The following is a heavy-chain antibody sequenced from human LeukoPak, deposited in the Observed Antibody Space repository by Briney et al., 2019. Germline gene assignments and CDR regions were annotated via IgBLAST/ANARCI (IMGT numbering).Heavy chain of an antibody. CDR3: ARASIVRGVILEIDY. CDR1: GYTFTSYG. Sequence: EASVKVSCTASGYTFTSYGISWVRQAPGQGLEWMGWISAYNGNTNYAQKLQGRVTMTTDTSTSTAYMDLRSLRSDDTAVYYCARASIVRGVILEIDYWGQGTLVTVSS. CDR2: ISAYNGNT. J-gene: IGHJ4*02. V-gene: IGHV1-18*01. D-gene: IGHD3-10*01.